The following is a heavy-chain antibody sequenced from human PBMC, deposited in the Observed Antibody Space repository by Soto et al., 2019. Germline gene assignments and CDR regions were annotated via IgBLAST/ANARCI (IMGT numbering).Heavy chain of an antibody. CDR2: VSGYNGDT. J-gene: IGHJ6*02. CDR1: GYTFSRYG. Sequence: QGQLVQPGPEVKKPGASVKVSCKASGYTFSRYGISWVRQAPGQGLEWMGWVSGYNGDTKYAQKVQGRVTMTIDTSTYTAYMELRSLTSDDTAKYYCAKNGQPPYYYYGMDVWGQGTTVTVSS. CDR3: AKNGQPPYYYYGMDV. D-gene: IGHD2-8*01. V-gene: IGHV1-18*01.